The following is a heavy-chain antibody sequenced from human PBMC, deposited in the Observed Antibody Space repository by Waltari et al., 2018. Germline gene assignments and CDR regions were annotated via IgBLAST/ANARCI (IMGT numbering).Heavy chain of an antibody. J-gene: IGHJ4*02. CDR2: IYYSGST. Sequence: QVQLQESGPGLVKPSETLSLTCTVSGGSISSYYWSWIRQPPGKGLEWIGYIYYSGSTNYNPSLNSRVTISVDTAKSQVSLKLSSVTAADTAVYYCARSKGAAAGTSQFDYWGQGTLVTVSS. CDR3: ARSKGAAAGTSQFDY. V-gene: IGHV4-59*01. CDR1: GGSISSYY. D-gene: IGHD6-13*01.